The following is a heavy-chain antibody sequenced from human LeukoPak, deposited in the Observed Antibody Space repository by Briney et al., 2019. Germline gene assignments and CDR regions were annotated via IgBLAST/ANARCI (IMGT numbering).Heavy chain of an antibody. CDR2: ISISGSKT. CDR1: EFDFSSHA. V-gene: IGHV3-23*01. J-gene: IGHJ4*02. Sequence: GGSLRLSCAASEFDFSSHAMTWVRQAPGKGLEWVSAISISGSKTHYADSVKGRFTISRDNSKNTLYPQMDSLRAEDTAVYYCANEIRPNDYWGQGTQVTVSS. D-gene: IGHD4-17*01. CDR3: ANEIRPNDY.